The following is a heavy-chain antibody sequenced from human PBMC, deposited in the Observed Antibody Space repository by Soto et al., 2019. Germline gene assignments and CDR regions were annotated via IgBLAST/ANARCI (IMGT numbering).Heavy chain of an antibody. D-gene: IGHD6-13*01. J-gene: IGHJ5*02. CDR3: AREYSSSWYGWFQP. CDR2: ISPFNGNT. V-gene: IGHV1-18*04. Sequence: QVQLVQAGAEVKKPGASVKVSCKASGYTFNTYGISWVRQAPGQGLEWMGWISPFNGNTKYAQQFQGRVTMTTDTSTSTAYMERRSLRSDDTALYYCAREYSSSWYGWFQPWGQGTMVTVSS. CDR1: GYTFNTYG.